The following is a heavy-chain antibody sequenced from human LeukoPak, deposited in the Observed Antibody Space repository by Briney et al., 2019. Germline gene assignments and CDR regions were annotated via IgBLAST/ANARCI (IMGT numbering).Heavy chain of an antibody. V-gene: IGHV5-51*01. Sequence: LGESLKISCKGSGYTFTTYWIGWVRQMPGKGLEWMGIIYPGDSDPRYSPSFQGQVTISADKSITTAYLQWSSLKASCSAMYYCVRHGMGSSWFGLYYWGEGTLVTVSS. CDR2: IYPGDSDP. J-gene: IGHJ4*02. D-gene: IGHD6-13*01. CDR3: VRHGMGSSWFGLYY. CDR1: GYTFTTYW.